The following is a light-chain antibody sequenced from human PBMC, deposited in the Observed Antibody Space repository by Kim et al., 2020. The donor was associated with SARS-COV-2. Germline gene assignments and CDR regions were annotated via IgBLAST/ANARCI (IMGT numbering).Light chain of an antibody. CDR3: QQYDSSRGYT. CDR2: GAS. J-gene: IGKJ2*01. Sequence: ELVLTQSPGTLSLSPGERATLSCVASRRVSSAYLAWYQQKPGQAPRLLIYGASNRATGIPDRFSGSGSGTDFTLTISRLEPEDFAVYYCQQYDSSRGYTFGQGTKLEI. CDR1: RRVSSAY. V-gene: IGKV3-20*01.